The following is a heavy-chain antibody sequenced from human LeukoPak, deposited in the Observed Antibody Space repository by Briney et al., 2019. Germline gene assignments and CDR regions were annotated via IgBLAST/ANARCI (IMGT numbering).Heavy chain of an antibody. J-gene: IGHJ6*02. Sequence: ASVKVSCKASGYTFTGYYMHWVRQAPGQGLEWMGWINPNSGGTNYAQKFQGRVTMTRDTSISTAYMELSRLRSDDTAVYYCARCLVGPDYYYGMDVWGQGTTVTVSS. D-gene: IGHD3-16*01. CDR3: ARCLVGPDYYYGMDV. CDR2: INPNSGGT. V-gene: IGHV1-2*02. CDR1: GYTFTGYY.